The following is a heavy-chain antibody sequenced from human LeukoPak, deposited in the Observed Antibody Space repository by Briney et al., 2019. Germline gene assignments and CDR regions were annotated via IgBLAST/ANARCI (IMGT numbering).Heavy chain of an antibody. V-gene: IGHV1-8*01. D-gene: IGHD3-10*01. J-gene: IGHJ6*02. CDR3: ARGTSTGLWKNYYYYYGMDV. Sequence: ASMKVSCKASGYTFTSYDINWVRQATGQGLEWMGWMNPNSGNTGYAQKFQGRVTMTRNTSISTAYMELSSLRSEDTAVYYCARGTSTGLWKNYYYYYGMDVWGQGTTVTVSS. CDR1: GYTFTSYD. CDR2: MNPNSGNT.